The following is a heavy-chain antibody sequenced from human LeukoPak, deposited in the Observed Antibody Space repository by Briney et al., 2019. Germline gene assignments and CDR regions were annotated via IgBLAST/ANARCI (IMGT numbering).Heavy chain of an antibody. J-gene: IGHJ4*02. CDR1: GFTFSSYA. D-gene: IGHD5-12*01. V-gene: IGHV3-30*04. Sequence: GRSLRLSCAASGFTFSSYAMHWVRQAPGKGLEWVAVISYDGSNKYYADSAKGRFTISGDNSKNTLYLQMNSLRAEDTAVYYCARGSGYDYFDYWGQGTLVTVSS. CDR3: ARGSGYDYFDY. CDR2: ISYDGSNK.